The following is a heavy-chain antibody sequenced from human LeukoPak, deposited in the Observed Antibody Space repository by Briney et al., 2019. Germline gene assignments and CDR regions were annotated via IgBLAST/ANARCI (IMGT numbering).Heavy chain of an antibody. D-gene: IGHD3-10*01. V-gene: IGHV4-39*01. J-gene: IGHJ4*02. Sequence: PSETLSLTCTVSGGSISSSSYYWGWLRQPPGKGLEWIGTIYYSGYTYYNPSLESRVTISVDTSKNQFSLKLSSVTAADTAIYYCAKHYMGSSYNRGLDYWGQGTLVTVSS. CDR3: AKHYMGSSYNRGLDY. CDR2: IYYSGYT. CDR1: GGSISSSSYY.